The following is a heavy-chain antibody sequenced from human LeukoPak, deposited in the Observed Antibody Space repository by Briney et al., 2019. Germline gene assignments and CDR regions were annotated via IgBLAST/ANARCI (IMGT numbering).Heavy chain of an antibody. CDR3: ARGAKWAYYFDY. Sequence: GSLRLSCAASGFTFDDYAMHWVRQVPGRGLEWVSRINGDESSTNYADSVKGRFTISRDNAKDTLYLHMNSLTAEDTAVYYCARGAKWAYYFDYWGQGTLVTVSS. J-gene: IGHJ4*02. V-gene: IGHV3-74*01. D-gene: IGHD1-26*01. CDR2: INGDESST. CDR1: GFTFDDYA.